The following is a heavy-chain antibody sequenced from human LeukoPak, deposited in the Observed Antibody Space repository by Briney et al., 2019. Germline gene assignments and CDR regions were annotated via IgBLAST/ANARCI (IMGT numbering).Heavy chain of an antibody. CDR1: GGSISSYY. CDR3: ARGTITTVTDS. CDR2: IYYSGST. J-gene: IGHJ4*02. Sequence: SETLSLTCTVSGGSISSYYWSWIRQPPGKGLEWIGYIYYSGSTNYNPSLKSRVTISVDRSKNQFSLKLSSVTAAGTAVYYCARGTITTVTDSWGPGTLVTVSS. V-gene: IGHV4-59*12. D-gene: IGHD4-17*01.